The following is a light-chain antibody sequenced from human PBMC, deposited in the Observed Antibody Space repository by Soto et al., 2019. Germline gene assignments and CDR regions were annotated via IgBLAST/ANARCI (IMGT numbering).Light chain of an antibody. CDR2: GAS. Sequence: DILMTQSPATLSVSPGERATLSCRASQSVSSNVAWYQQKPGQAPRLLICGASSRATGIPDRFSGSGSGTDFTLTISRLEPEDVAVYYCQQYGSFPWTLGQGTKVDI. CDR3: QQYGSFPWT. V-gene: IGKV3-20*01. CDR1: QSVSSN. J-gene: IGKJ1*01.